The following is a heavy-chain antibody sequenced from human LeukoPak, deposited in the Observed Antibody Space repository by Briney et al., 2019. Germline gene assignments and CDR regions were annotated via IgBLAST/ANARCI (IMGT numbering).Heavy chain of an antibody. CDR2: IYYSGSS. J-gene: IGHJ3*02. CDR3: TRSKIRPFFGGDGFDI. Sequence: SETLSLTCIVSDDSISIYYWGWIRQPPGKGLEWIGYIYYSGSSNYNPSLKSRVTVSMDTSKNQFSLRLSSVTAADTAMYYCTRSKIRPFFGGDGFDIWGHGTMVTVSS. CDR1: DDSISIYY. D-gene: IGHD3-3*01. V-gene: IGHV4-59*01.